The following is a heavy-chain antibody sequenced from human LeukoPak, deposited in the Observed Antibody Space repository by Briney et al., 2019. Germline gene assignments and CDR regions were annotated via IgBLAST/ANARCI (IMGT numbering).Heavy chain of an antibody. V-gene: IGHV4-38-2*01. CDR1: GYSICSGYY. D-gene: IGHD3-3*01. Sequence: SETLSLTCAVSGYSICSGYYWGWIRQPPGKGLEWIGRIYHSGSTYYNPSLKSRVTISVDTSKNQFSLKLSSVTAADTAVYYCARVSTTYYDFWSGYYPFYYYYYMDVWGKGTTVTVSS. CDR2: IYHSGST. J-gene: IGHJ6*03. CDR3: ARVSTTYYDFWSGYYPFYYYYYMDV.